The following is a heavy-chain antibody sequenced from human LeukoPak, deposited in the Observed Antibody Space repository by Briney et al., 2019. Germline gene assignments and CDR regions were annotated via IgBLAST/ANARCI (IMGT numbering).Heavy chain of an antibody. J-gene: IGHJ3*02. CDR3: AREAYGGAFDI. CDR1: GGTFSSYA. V-gene: IGHV1-69*01. D-gene: IGHD3-16*01. CDR2: IIPIFGTA. Sequence: SVEVSCKASGGTFSSYAISWVRQAPGQGLEWMGGIIPIFGTANYAQKFQGRVTITADESTSTAYMKLSSLRSEDTAVYYCAREAYGGAFDIWGQGTMVTVSS.